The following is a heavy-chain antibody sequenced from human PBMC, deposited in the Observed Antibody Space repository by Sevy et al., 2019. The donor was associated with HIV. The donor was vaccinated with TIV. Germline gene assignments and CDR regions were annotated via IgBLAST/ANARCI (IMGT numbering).Heavy chain of an antibody. V-gene: IGHV3-48*01. CDR2: ISYESDTI. Sequence: GGSLRLSCAAYGFTFSSYSMNWVRQAPGKGLEWVSYISYESDTIYYADSVRGRFTIFRDNAKNSLSLQMNILRAEDTAVYYCARGLAALPGYYYGMDVWGQGTTVTVSS. D-gene: IGHD6-6*01. J-gene: IGHJ6*02. CDR1: GFTFSSYS. CDR3: ARGLAALPGYYYGMDV.